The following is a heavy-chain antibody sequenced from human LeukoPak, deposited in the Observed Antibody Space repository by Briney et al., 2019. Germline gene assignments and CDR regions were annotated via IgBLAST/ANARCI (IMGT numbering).Heavy chain of an antibody. CDR1: GFTFSSYA. Sequence: GGSLRLSCAASGFTFSSYAMSWVRQAPGKGLEWVSAISGSGGSTYYADSVKGRFTISRDNSKNPLYLQMNSLRAEDTAVYYCAKERPDIVVVVAADEDAFDIWGQGTMVTVSS. CDR3: AKERPDIVVVVAADEDAFDI. J-gene: IGHJ3*02. D-gene: IGHD2-15*01. V-gene: IGHV3-23*01. CDR2: ISGSGGST.